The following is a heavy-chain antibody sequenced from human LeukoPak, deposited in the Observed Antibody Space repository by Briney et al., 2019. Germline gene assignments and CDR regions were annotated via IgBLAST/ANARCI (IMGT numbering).Heavy chain of an antibody. CDR1: GGSFSGYY. D-gene: IGHD3-9*01. J-gene: IGHJ3*02. CDR2: INHSGST. CDR3: ARRRVYYDILTGYYPDDAFDI. Sequence: SETLSLTCAVYGGSFSGYYWSWIRQPPGKGLEWIGEINHSGSTNYNPSLKSRVTISVDTSKNQFSLKLSSVTAADTAVYYCARRRVYYDILTGYYPDDAFDIWGQGTMVTASS. V-gene: IGHV4-34*01.